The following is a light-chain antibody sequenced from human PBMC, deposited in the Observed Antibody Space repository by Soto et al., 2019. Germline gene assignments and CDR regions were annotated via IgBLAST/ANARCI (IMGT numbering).Light chain of an antibody. J-gene: IGKJ1*01. Sequence: DIVMTQSPATLSVSPWERATLTCRASQSVTTNLAWYQQKPGQAPRLLIYGASSRATGIPDRFSGSGSGTDFTLTISRMEPADFAVYYCQQFSSTPSWTFGQGTKVDIK. CDR2: GAS. CDR3: QQFSSTPSWT. CDR1: QSVTTN. V-gene: IGKV3-20*01.